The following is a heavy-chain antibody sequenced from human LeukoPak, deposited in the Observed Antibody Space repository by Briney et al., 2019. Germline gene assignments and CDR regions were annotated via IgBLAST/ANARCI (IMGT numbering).Heavy chain of an antibody. J-gene: IGHJ4*02. CDR3: ASRPFETTVVPWDFY. V-gene: IGHV5-51*01. D-gene: IGHD4-17*01. Sequence: GESLQISCKGSGYNFNTYWVAWVRQLPGKGLEWMGIIRPMNSDVRYSPSFQGQVAISADRSINTAYQQWSSLTASDTAMYYCASRPFETTVVPWDFYWGQGTQVTVSS. CDR2: IRPMNSDV. CDR1: GYNFNTYW.